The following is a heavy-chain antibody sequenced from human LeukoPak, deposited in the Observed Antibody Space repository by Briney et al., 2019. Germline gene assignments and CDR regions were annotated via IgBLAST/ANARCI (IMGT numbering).Heavy chain of an antibody. Sequence: GGSLRLSCAASGFTFSSYAMSWVRRAPGKGLEWVSAISGSGGSTYYADSVKGRFTISRDNSKNTLYLQMNSLRAEDTAVYYCAKGHYYDSSGGCFDYWGQGTLVTVSS. J-gene: IGHJ4*02. CDR2: ISGSGGST. D-gene: IGHD3-22*01. CDR1: GFTFSSYA. CDR3: AKGHYYDSSGGCFDY. V-gene: IGHV3-23*01.